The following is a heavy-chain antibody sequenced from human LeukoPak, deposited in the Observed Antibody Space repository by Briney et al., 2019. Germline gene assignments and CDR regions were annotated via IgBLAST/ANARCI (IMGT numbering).Heavy chain of an antibody. CDR3: ARARIVVVPAATDFYYYYYMDV. J-gene: IGHJ6*03. Sequence: GASVKVSCKASGYTFTSYAMNWVRQAPGQGLEWMGWINTNTGNPTYAQGFTGRFVFSLDTSVSTAYLQISSLKAEDTAVYYCARARIVVVPAATDFYYYYYMDVWGKGTTVTVSS. CDR1: GYTFTSYA. V-gene: IGHV7-4-1*02. D-gene: IGHD2-2*01. CDR2: INTNTGNP.